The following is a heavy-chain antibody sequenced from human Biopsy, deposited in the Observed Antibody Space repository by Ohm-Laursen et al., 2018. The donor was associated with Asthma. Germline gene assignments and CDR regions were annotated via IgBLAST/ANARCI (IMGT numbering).Heavy chain of an antibody. CDR3: ARAAITGIRGWFDP. J-gene: IGHJ5*02. CDR2: IDQSGYT. Sequence: SDTLSLTCTVYGGYLTGHYWNWIRQPPGKGLEWIGEIDQSGYTNYNPSLKSRVTISADTSKNQFHLNLSSVTAADTAVYFCARAAITGIRGWFDPWDQGTQATVSS. CDR1: GGYLTGHY. D-gene: IGHD1-20*01. V-gene: IGHV4-34*01.